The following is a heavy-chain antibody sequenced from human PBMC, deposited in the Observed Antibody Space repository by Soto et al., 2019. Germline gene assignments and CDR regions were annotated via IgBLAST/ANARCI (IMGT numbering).Heavy chain of an antibody. V-gene: IGHV3-23*01. J-gene: IGHJ3*02. CDR2: ISGNGGTT. Sequence: GGSLRLSCAASGFIFSSYAMTWVRQGPGKGLEWVSGISGNGGTTYYADSVKGRFIISRDNSKNMLFLQMNSLRAEDSAIYYCAKRFAYSSGLDGFDIWGQGTMVTVS. CDR1: GFIFSSYA. D-gene: IGHD6-19*01. CDR3: AKRFAYSSGLDGFDI.